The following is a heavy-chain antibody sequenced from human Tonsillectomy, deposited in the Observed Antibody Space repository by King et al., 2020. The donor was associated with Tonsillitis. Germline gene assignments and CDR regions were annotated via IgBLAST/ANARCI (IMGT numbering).Heavy chain of an antibody. Sequence: VQLVESGGGLVKPGGSLRLSCAVSGFDFSRYSMNWVRQAPGKGLEWVSFISDSRTYIYYADSVKGRFTISRENAKNSMYLQMNNLRAEDTAVYYCATMSTGPTGGEGWVDPWGPGALVTVSS. CDR1: GFDFSRYS. J-gene: IGHJ5*02. V-gene: IGHV3-21*01. CDR2: ISDSRTYI. CDR3: ATMSTGPTGGEGWVDP. D-gene: IGHD4-17*01.